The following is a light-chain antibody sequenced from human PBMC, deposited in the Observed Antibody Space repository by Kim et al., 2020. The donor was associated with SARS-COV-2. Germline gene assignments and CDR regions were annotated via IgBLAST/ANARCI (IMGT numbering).Light chain of an antibody. CDR1: QSVRSNY. CDR3: QYGTSPGT. V-gene: IGKV3-20*01. CDR2: AAS. J-gene: IGKJ1*01. Sequence: LSPGENATLSCTASQSVRSNYITWYQQKPGQPPRLLIYAASSGATGIPARFSGSGSGTDFTLTITRLESADFAVYYCQYGTSPGTFGQGTKVDIK.